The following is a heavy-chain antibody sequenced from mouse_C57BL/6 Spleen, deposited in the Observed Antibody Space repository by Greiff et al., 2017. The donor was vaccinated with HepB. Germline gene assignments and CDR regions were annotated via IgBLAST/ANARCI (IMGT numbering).Heavy chain of an antibody. J-gene: IGHJ1*03. V-gene: IGHV1-61*01. CDR1: GYTFTSYW. D-gene: IGHD1-1*01. CDR3: ARLWGSSYWNFDV. CDR2: IYPSDSET. Sequence: QVHVKQPGAELVRPGSSVKLSCKASGYTFTSYWMDWVKQRPGQGLEWIGNIYPSDSETHYNQKFKDKATLTVDKSSSTAYMQLSSLTSEDSAVYYCARLWGSSYWNFDVWGTGSTVTVSS.